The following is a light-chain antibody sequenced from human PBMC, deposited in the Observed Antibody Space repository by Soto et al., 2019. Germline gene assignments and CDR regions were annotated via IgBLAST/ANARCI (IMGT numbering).Light chain of an antibody. CDR1: QSISSW. CDR3: QQADTFPIT. Sequence: DIKMTQSLSTLPASVEDRVTIPCRASQSISSWLAWYQQKPGKAPKLLIYSASSLQSGVPSRFSGSGFGTDFTLTISSLQPEDFATYYCQQADTFPITFGQGTLLEIK. J-gene: IGKJ5*01. CDR2: SAS. V-gene: IGKV1-12*01.